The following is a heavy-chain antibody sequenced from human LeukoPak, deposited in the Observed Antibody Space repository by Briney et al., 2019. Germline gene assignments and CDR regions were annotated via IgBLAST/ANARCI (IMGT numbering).Heavy chain of an antibody. CDR2: IKEDGSEK. D-gene: IGHD6-19*01. CDR1: GFTFNRDW. V-gene: IGHV3-7*01. Sequence: PGGSRRLSCAASGFTFNRDWTAWVRQAPGKGLEWVANIKEDGSEKNYVDSVKGRFTISGDNAVNSVYLQINDLRAEDTGVYYCATKEPSTSGWSYWGQGTLVTVSS. J-gene: IGHJ4*02. CDR3: ATKEPSTSGWSY.